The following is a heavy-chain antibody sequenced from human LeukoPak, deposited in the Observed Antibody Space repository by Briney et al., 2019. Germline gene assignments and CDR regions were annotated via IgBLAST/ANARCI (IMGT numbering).Heavy chain of an antibody. CDR1: HYSISIGYY. Sequence: PETLSLTCTVSHYSISIGYYWAWIRQPPGKGLEWIGSIYYSGTTSYNPSLESRVTISMETSNNQVSLNLNSVTAADTAIYFCARGGFYGHPFEFGGQGTLVTVSS. CDR3: ARGGFYGHPFEF. V-gene: IGHV4-38-2*02. J-gene: IGHJ4*02. CDR2: IYYSGTT. D-gene: IGHD3-10*01.